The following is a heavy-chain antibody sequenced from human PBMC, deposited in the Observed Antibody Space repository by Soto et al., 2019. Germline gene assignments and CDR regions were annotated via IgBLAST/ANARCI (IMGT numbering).Heavy chain of an antibody. CDR3: ARDMGIAARGDYYGMDV. D-gene: IGHD6-13*01. CDR2: IWYDGSNK. Sequence: GSLRLSCAASGFTFSSYGMHWVRQAPGKGLEWVAVIWYDGSNKYYADSVKGRFTISRDNSKNTLYLQMNSLRAEDTAVYYCARDMGIAARGDYYGMDVWGQGTTVTVSS. CDR1: GFTFSSYG. V-gene: IGHV3-33*01. J-gene: IGHJ6*02.